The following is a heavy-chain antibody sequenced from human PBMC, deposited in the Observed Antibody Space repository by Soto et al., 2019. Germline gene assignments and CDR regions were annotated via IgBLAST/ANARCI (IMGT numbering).Heavy chain of an antibody. J-gene: IGHJ3*02. CDR2: INHSGGT. D-gene: IGHD6-13*01. CDR1: GGSFSGYY. V-gene: IGHV4-34*01. Sequence: QVQLQQWGAGLLKPSETLSLTCAVYGGSFSGYYWSWIRQPPGKGLEWIGEINHSGGTNYNPSLKGRVTISVDPSKNQFSLKLSSVTAADTAVYYCARGRYSSSWYRAFDIWGQGTMVTVSS. CDR3: ARGRYSSSWYRAFDI.